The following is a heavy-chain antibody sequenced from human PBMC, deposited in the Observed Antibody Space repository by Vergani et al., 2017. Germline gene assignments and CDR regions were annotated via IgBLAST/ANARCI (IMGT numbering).Heavy chain of an antibody. J-gene: IGHJ4*02. V-gene: IGHV3-15*01. Sequence: EVQVVESGGGLIKPGGSLRLSCVVSGITFKNAWINWVRQAPGKGLEWIGRIRSKNDGGTADYAAPLKGRFTISRDDSKDSAFLLVNNLKTEDTAVYFCSTDYRDYWVQGTLVTVSS. D-gene: IGHD2-15*01. CDR1: GITFKNAW. CDR3: STDYRDY. CDR2: IRSKNDGGTA.